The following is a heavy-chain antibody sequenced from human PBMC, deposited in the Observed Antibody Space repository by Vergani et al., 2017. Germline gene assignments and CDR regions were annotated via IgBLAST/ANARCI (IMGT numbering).Heavy chain of an antibody. CDR3: ARDRHYYGSGSWLGY. Sequence: QVQLVESGGGVVQPGRSLSLSCAASGFTFSSYAMHWVRPAPGKGVAWVAVISYDGSNKYYVDSVKGRFTISRDNSKNTLYLQMNSLRDEDTAVYYCARDRHYYGSGSWLGYWGQGTLVTVSS. D-gene: IGHD3-10*01. J-gene: IGHJ4*02. V-gene: IGHV3-30*04. CDR1: GFTFSSYA. CDR2: ISYDGSNK.